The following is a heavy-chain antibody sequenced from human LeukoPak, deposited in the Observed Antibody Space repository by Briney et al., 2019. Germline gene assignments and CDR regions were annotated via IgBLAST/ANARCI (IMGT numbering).Heavy chain of an antibody. V-gene: IGHV3-30*02. CDR2: IMYDGSKK. CDR3: AKDLRRPSGAFAI. D-gene: IGHD1-26*01. Sequence: PGGSLRLSCAASGFTFSSYGMHWVRQPPGKGLEWMAFIMYDGSKKYYADSVKGRFTISRDNSKNTLYLQMNSLRAEDTAVYYCAKDLRRPSGAFAIWGQGTMVTVSS. J-gene: IGHJ3*02. CDR1: GFTFSSYG.